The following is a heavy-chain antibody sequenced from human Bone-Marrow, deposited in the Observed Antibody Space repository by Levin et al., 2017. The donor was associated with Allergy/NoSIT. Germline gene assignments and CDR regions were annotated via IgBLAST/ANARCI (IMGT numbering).Heavy chain of an antibody. D-gene: IGHD6-19*01. V-gene: IGHV4-39*01. Sequence: PSETLSLTCTVSGGSLTTTNYYWGWIRQPPGKGLEWFGSIYDSGKTDYNPSLKSRVTISVDTSKSQFSLKLSSVTATDMAVYYCARFKKWLPKVDSWGRGTLVTVSS. CDR1: GGSLTTTNYY. J-gene: IGHJ4*02. CDR3: ARFKKWLPKVDS. CDR2: IYDSGKT.